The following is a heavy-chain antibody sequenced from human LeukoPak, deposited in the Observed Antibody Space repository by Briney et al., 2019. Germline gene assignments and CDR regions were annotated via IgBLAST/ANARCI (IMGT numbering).Heavy chain of an antibody. CDR3: ARDSEPNDYVWGSYRYLAGSQVTGDYFDY. J-gene: IGHJ4*02. CDR1: GFTFSSYI. D-gene: IGHD3-16*02. V-gene: IGHV3-21*01. CDR2: ISSSSSYI. Sequence: PGGSLRLSCAASGFTFSSYIMNWVRQAPGKGLEWVSSISSSSSYIYYADSVKGRFTISRDNAKNSLYLQMNSLRAEDTAVYYCARDSEPNDYVWGSYRYLAGSQVTGDYFDYWGQGTLVTVSS.